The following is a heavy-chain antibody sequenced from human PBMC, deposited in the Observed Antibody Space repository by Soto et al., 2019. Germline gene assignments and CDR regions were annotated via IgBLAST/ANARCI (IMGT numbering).Heavy chain of an antibody. CDR2: ICWNSGSI. CDR1: GFTLDDYA. CDR3: AKDPDADTARGNFDY. D-gene: IGHD5-18*01. J-gene: IGHJ4*02. Sequence: PGGSLRLSCAASGFTLDDYAMHWVRQAPGKGLEWVSGICWNSGSIGYADSVKGRFTISRDNAKNSLYLQMNSLRADDTALYYCAKDPDADTARGNFDYWGQGTLVTVSS. V-gene: IGHV3-9*01.